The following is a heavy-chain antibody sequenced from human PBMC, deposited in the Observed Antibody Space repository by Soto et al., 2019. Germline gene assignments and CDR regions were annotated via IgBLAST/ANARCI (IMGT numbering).Heavy chain of an antibody. D-gene: IGHD6-19*01. Sequence: PSETLSLTCTVSGGSISNGDYYWSWIRQPPGKGLEWIGYIYYSGSTYYNPSLKSRVTISLNTSKNKFSLKLSTMTATDTAAEYCAKGGAGHAFDIWGQGTMVTVSS. V-gene: IGHV4-30-4*01. CDR2: IYYSGST. CDR3: AKGGAGHAFDI. J-gene: IGHJ3*02. CDR1: GGSISNGDYY.